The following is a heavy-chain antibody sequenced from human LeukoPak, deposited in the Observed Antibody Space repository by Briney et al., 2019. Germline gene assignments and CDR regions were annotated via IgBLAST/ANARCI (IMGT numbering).Heavy chain of an antibody. J-gene: IGHJ5*02. CDR3: ARDGVYYDILTGYHYQNWFDP. CDR1: GFTFSSYS. D-gene: IGHD3-9*01. CDR2: ISSSSSTI. V-gene: IGHV3-48*01. Sequence: GGSLRLSCAASGFTFSSYSMNWVRQAPGKGLEWVSYISSSSSTIYYADSVKGRFTISRDNAKNSLYLQMNSLRAEDTAVYYCARDGVYYDILTGYHYQNWFDPWGQGTLVTVSS.